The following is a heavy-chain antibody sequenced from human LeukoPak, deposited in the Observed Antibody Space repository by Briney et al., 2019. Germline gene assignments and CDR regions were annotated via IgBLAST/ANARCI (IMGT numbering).Heavy chain of an antibody. J-gene: IGHJ6*03. Sequence: SETLSLTCAVYGGSFSGYYWSWIRQSPGKGLEWIGEINHSGSTKYNSSLKSRVTISVDTSKNQFSLRLSSVTAADTAVYYCAGELTTSLGNYMDVWGKGTTVTVSS. CDR3: AGELTTSLGNYMDV. CDR2: INHSGST. V-gene: IGHV4-34*01. CDR1: GGSFSGYY. D-gene: IGHD2/OR15-2a*01.